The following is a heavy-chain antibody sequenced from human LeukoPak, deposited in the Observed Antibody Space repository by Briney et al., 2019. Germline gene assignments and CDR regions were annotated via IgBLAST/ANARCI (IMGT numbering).Heavy chain of an antibody. Sequence: PGGSLRLSCVASGFTFSNYWMNWVRQAPGERPEGVANIKEDGSEKYYVDSVKGRFTISRDNAKNSLYLQMNSLRAEDTAVYYCATGRTKKYWGQGTLVTVSS. D-gene: IGHD2-8*01. CDR3: ATGRTKKY. CDR2: IKEDGSEK. CDR1: GFTFSNYW. J-gene: IGHJ4*02. V-gene: IGHV3-7*01.